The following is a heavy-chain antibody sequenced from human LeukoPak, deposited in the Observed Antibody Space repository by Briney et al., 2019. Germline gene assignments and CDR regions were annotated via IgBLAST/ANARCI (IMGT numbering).Heavy chain of an antibody. CDR1: GFPFSNYG. CDR2: ISADGIDK. J-gene: IGHJ4*02. CDR3: AKDKGREGDY. Sequence: GGSLRLSCAASGFPFSNYGMHWVRQAPGKGLEWVAVISADGIDKYYADSVKGRFTISRDYSKNTLYLQMSSLRPEDTAVYYCAKDKGREGDYWGQGNLVTVSS. V-gene: IGHV3-30*18.